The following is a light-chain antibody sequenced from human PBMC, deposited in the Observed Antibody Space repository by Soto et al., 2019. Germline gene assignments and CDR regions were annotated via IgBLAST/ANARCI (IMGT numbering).Light chain of an antibody. CDR2: DVS. CDR3: SSYTSSSTSLVV. V-gene: IGLV2-14*01. CDR1: SSDVGGYNY. J-gene: IGLJ2*01. Sequence: QSALTQPASVFGSPGQSITISCTGTSSDVGGYNYVSWYQQHPGKAPKLMIYDVSNRPSGVSNRFSGSKSGNTASLTISGLQAEDEADYYCSSYTSSSTSLVVFGGGTKVTVL.